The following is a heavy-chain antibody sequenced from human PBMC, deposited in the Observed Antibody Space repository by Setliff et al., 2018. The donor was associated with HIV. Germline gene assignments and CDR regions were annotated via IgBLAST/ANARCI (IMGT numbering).Heavy chain of an antibody. V-gene: IGHV4-59*11. D-gene: IGHD3-10*01. CDR2: IYYSGSP. Sequence: SETLSLTCTVSGGSISSHYWTWIRQPPGKELEWIGSIYYSGSPNYNPSLKSRVTMSVDTSKNQFSLKLSSVTAADTAVYYCARQGVVSFPFDYWGQGTLVTVSS. CDR1: GGSISSHY. CDR3: ARQGVVSFPFDY. J-gene: IGHJ4*02.